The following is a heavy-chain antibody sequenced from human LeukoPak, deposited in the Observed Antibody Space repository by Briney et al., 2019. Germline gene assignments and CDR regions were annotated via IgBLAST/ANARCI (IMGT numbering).Heavy chain of an antibody. CDR1: GYTFTSSA. V-gene: IGHV1-3*04. Sequence: ASVKVSCKASGYTFTSSAIHWVRQAPGQRLEWMGWINIGNGNTKYSQKFQGRVTIIRDTSASTAYMEPRSLRSDDTAVYYCARRAAAATYYYYYYGMDVWGKGTTVTVSS. CDR2: INIGNGNT. D-gene: IGHD6-13*01. CDR3: ARRAAAATYYYYYYGMDV. J-gene: IGHJ6*04.